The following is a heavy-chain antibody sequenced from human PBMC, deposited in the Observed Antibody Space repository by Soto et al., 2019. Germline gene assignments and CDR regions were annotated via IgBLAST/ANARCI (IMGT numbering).Heavy chain of an antibody. CDR1: RFTFRNFV. D-gene: IGHD2-21*01. CDR2: IRATGGQT. Sequence: EVQLLESGGGVVQPGGSLRLSCAASRFTFRNFVMSWVRQAPGKGLEWVSAIRATGGQTFYADSVKGRFTISRDNSKNMLYLQINSLRDEDTALYFCALERGWGVVSPSHDSWCQGTLVTVSS. V-gene: IGHV3-23*01. CDR3: ALERGWGVVSPSHDS. J-gene: IGHJ4*02.